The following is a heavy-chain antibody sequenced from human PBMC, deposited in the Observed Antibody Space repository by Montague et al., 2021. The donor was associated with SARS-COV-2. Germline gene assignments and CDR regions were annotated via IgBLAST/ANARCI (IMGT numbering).Heavy chain of an antibody. CDR1: GGSISSSSYY. Sequence: SETLSLTCTVSGGSISSSSYYWGWFRQPPGKGLEWIGGIYYSGSTYYNPSLKSRVTISVDTSKNQFSLKLSSVTAADTAVYYCARDKAEYIVVVPAVPPAYGMDVWGQGTTVTVSS. CDR2: IYYSGST. D-gene: IGHD2-2*01. V-gene: IGHV4-39*07. CDR3: ARDKAEYIVVVPAVPPAYGMDV. J-gene: IGHJ6*02.